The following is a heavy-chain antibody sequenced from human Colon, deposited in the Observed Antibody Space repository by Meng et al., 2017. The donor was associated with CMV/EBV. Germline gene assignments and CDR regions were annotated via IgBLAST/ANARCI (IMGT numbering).Heavy chain of an antibody. V-gene: IGHV1-18*01. CDR2: ISPYNGYT. CDR3: ARELARGGY. J-gene: IGHJ4*02. Sequence: LVEDGAGGKNPWASGHVSCKPSGYTFTNFVISWVRQAPGQGLEWMAYISPYNGYTNYAQRFQGRVALTTDTSTSTVYMELGSLTSDDTAMYYCARELARGGYWGQGTLVTVSS. CDR1: GYTFTNFV.